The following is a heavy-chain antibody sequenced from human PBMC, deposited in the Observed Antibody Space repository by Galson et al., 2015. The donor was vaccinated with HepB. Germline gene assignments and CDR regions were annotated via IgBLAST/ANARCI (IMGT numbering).Heavy chain of an antibody. V-gene: IGHV3-30*04. Sequence: SLRLSCAASGFTFSSYAMHWVRQAPGKGLEWVAVISYDGSEKYYADSVKGRFTVSRDNSENTLYLQMNSLRGEDTAVYYCAKRAIPASSDKGPLDYWGQGTLVTVSS. D-gene: IGHD2-2*01. J-gene: IGHJ4*02. CDR1: GFTFSSYA. CDR3: AKRAIPASSDKGPLDY. CDR2: ISYDGSEK.